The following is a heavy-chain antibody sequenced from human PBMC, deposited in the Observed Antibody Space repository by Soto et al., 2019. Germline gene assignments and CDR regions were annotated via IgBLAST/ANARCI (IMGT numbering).Heavy chain of an antibody. CDR2: INHSGST. V-gene: IGHV4-34*01. CDR1: GGSFSSYY. D-gene: IGHD2-8*01. Sequence: SETLSLTCAVYGGSFSSYYWSWIRQPPGKGLEWIGEINHSGSTNYNPSPKSRVTISVDTSKNQFSLKLSSVTAADTAVYYCARGASFGLMVYAHYYYYYYMDVWGKGTTVTVSS. J-gene: IGHJ6*03. CDR3: ARGASFGLMVYAHYYYYYYMDV.